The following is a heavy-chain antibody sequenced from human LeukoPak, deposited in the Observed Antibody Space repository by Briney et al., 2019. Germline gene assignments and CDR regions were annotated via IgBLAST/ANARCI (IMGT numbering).Heavy chain of an antibody. CDR2: IYSGGNT. D-gene: IGHD2-21*02. J-gene: IGHJ4*02. CDR3: ARDQDCNPY. Sequence: PGGSLRLSCAASGFTVSSNYMSWVRQAPGKGLEWVSVIYSGGNTYYADSVKGRFTISRDNSKSTLYLQMHTLRVEDTAVYYCARDQDCNPYWGQGTLVTVSS. CDR1: GFTVSSNY. V-gene: IGHV3-53*01.